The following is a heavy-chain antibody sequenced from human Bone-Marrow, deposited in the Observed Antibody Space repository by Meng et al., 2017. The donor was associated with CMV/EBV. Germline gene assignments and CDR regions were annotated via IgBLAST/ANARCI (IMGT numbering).Heavy chain of an antibody. J-gene: IGHJ1*01. D-gene: IGHD2-2*02. CDR2: INPDSGGT. CDR3: ARDRFRAYRLLYLFDN. CDR1: GYMFTNFN. Sequence: ASVKVSCKASGYMFTNFNITWVRQAPGQGLEWMGWINPDSGGTNYAQKFQGRVTMTRDTSISTAYMELTRLRYDDTAVYYCARDRFRAYRLLYLFDNWGQGTLVTVSS. V-gene: IGHV1-2*02.